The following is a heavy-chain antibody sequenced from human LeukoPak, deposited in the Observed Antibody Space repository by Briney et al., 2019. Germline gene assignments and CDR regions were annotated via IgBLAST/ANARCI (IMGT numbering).Heavy chain of an antibody. Sequence: GGSLRLSCGASGFTFSTYAMSWVRQAPGKGLEWVSGISGSGGSTYYADSVKGRFTNSRDSSKNTLYLQMNSLRAEDTAVYYCANRGSPGAFDIWGQGTMVTVSS. CDR3: ANRGSPGAFDI. CDR2: ISGSGGST. V-gene: IGHV3-23*01. J-gene: IGHJ3*02. D-gene: IGHD1-26*01. CDR1: GFTFSTYA.